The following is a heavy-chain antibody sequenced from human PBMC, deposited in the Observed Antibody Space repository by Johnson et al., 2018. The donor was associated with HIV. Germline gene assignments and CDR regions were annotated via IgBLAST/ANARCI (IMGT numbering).Heavy chain of an antibody. V-gene: IGHV3-23*04. Sequence: VQLVESGGGLVQPGASLRLSCAASGFTFSSYAMSWVRQAPGKGLEWVSSISGSGGSTYYADSVKCRFTISRDNSKNTLYVQMNSLRAGDTAVYYCAKGGGELLWFRELSDAFDIWGQGTMVTVSS. CDR3: AKGGGELLWFRELSDAFDI. CDR1: GFTFSSYA. CDR2: ISGSGGST. J-gene: IGHJ3*02. D-gene: IGHD3-10*01.